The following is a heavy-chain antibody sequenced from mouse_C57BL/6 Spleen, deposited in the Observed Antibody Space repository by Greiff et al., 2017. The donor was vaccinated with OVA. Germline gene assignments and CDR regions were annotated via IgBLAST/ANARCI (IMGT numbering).Heavy chain of an antibody. CDR3: ARWGYYYGSSPPWFAY. D-gene: IGHD1-1*01. CDR1: GYTFTGYW. J-gene: IGHJ3*01. CDR2: ILPGSGST. Sequence: QVQLQQSGAELMKPGASVKLSCKATGYTFTGYWIEWVKQRPGHGLEWIGEILPGSGSTNYNEKFKGKATFTADTSSNTAYMQLSSLTTEDSAIYYCARWGYYYGSSPPWFAYWGQGTLVTVSA. V-gene: IGHV1-9*01.